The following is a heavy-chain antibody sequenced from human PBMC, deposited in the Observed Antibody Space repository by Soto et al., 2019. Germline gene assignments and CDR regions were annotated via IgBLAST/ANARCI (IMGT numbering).Heavy chain of an antibody. CDR3: ARGQYYYDSSGYDWFDP. CDR2: IYYSGST. CDR1: GGSISSYY. J-gene: IGHJ5*02. D-gene: IGHD3-22*01. Sequence: SETLSLTCTVSGGSISSYYWSWIRQPPGKGLEWIGYIYYSGSTNYNPSLKSRVTISVDTSNNQFSLKLSSVTAADTAVYYCARGQYYYDSSGYDWFDPWGQGTLVTVSS. V-gene: IGHV4-59*01.